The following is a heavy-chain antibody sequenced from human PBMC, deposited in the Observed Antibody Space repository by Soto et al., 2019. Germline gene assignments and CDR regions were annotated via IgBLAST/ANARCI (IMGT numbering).Heavy chain of an antibody. D-gene: IGHD3-10*01. V-gene: IGHV1-69*06. CDR1: GGTFSSYA. CDR2: IIPIFGTA. CDR3: AREPGVGSYYGSGSYYRVSDAFDI. Sequence: SVKVSCKASGGTFSSYAISWVRQAPVQGLEWMGGIIPIFGTANYAQKFQGRVTITADKSTSTAYMELSSLRSEDTAVYYCAREPGVGSYYGSGSYYRVSDAFDIWGQGTMVTVSS. J-gene: IGHJ3*02.